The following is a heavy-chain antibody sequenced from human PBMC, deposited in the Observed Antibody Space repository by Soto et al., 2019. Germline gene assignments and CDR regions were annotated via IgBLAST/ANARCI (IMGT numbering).Heavy chain of an antibody. Sequence: SETLSLTCTVSGGSISSYYWSWIRQPPGKGLEWIGYIYYSGSTNYNPSLKSRVTISVDTSKNQFSLKLSSVTAADTAVYYCAGLLWFGGRDYYGMDAWGQVTTVTVS. D-gene: IGHD3-10*01. CDR1: GGSISSYY. V-gene: IGHV4-59*08. J-gene: IGHJ6*02. CDR2: IYYSGST. CDR3: AGLLWFGGRDYYGMDA.